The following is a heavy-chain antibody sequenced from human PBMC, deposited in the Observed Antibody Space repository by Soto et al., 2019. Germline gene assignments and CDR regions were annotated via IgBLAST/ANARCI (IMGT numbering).Heavy chain of an antibody. CDR3: ARGGTTVTTGEGYYYYMDV. D-gene: IGHD4-17*01. Sequence: PSETLSLTCTVSGGSISSGGYYWSWIRQHPGKGLEWIGYIYYSGSTYYNPSLKSRVTISVDTSKNQFSLKLSSVTAADTAVYYCARGGTTVTTGEGYYYYMDVWGKGTTVTV. CDR2: IYYSGST. CDR1: GGSISSGGYY. V-gene: IGHV4-31*03. J-gene: IGHJ6*03.